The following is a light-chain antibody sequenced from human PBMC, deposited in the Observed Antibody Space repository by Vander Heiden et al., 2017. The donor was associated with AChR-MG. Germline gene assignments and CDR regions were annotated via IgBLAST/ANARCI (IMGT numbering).Light chain of an antibody. J-gene: IGLJ3*02. V-gene: IGLV1-47*02. CDR3: VAWDGSLSVWV. Sequence: QSVLTQSPSASGAPGQRVTISCSGSSSNIGNNYVYWYQHLPATAPKLLVYNNDQRPSGVPDRFSGSKSGTSASLAIGGLRSEDEADYYCVAWDGSLSVWVFGGGTKLTVL. CDR1: SSNIGNNY. CDR2: NND.